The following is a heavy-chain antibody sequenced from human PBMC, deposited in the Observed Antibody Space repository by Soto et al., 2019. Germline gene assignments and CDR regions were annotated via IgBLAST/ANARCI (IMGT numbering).Heavy chain of an antibody. Sequence: GGSLRLSCAASRFTFSTYAMSWVRQAPGKGLEWVSGISGGGGDTSYADSVRGRFTCSRDNSKNTLYLQMNSLRAEDTAVYYCAKYPPWEYYGMDVWGQGTTVTVSS. CDR2: ISGGGGDT. CDR3: AKYPPWEYYGMDV. V-gene: IGHV3-23*01. J-gene: IGHJ6*02. CDR1: RFTFSTYA. D-gene: IGHD1-26*01.